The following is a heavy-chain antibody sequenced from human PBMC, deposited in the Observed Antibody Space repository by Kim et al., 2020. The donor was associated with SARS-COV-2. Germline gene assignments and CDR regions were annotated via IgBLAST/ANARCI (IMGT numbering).Heavy chain of an antibody. CDR2: IYYSGST. V-gene: IGHV4-59*01. J-gene: IGHJ5*02. CDR1: GGSISSYY. Sequence: SETLSLTCTVSGGSISSYYWSWIRQPPGKGLEWIGYIYYSGSTNYNPSLKSRVTISVDTSKNQFSLKLSSVTAADTAVYYCARVGWNLGYCSGGSCLNWFDPWGHGTLVAVSS. D-gene: IGHD2-15*01. CDR3: ARVGWNLGYCSGGSCLNWFDP.